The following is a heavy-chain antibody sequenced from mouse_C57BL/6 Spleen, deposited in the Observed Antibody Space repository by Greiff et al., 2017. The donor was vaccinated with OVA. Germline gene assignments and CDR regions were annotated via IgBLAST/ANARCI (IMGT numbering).Heavy chain of an antibody. D-gene: IGHD2-2*01. CDR3: ARHEDRYGYDVHYAMDC. V-gene: IGHV1-62-2*01. CDR1: GYTFTEYT. CDR2: FYPGSGSI. Sequence: QVQLQQSGAELVKPGASVKLSCKASGYTFTEYTIHWVKQRSGQGLEWIGWFYPGSGSIKYNEKFKDKATLTADKSSSTVYMELSRLTSEDSAVYFCARHEDRYGYDVHYAMDCWGQGTSVTVSS. J-gene: IGHJ4*01.